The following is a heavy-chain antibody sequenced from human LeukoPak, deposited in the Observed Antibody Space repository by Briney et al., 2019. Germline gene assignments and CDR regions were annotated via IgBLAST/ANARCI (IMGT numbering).Heavy chain of an antibody. CDR2: ISGSGGNT. CDR3: ARGRNSLYDFDY. J-gene: IGHJ4*02. Sequence: PGGSLRLSCAASGFTFDSYAMTWVRQAPGKGLEWVSTISGSGGNTDYADSVKGRLTISRDNSRNTLYLQMNRLRVDDTAVYYCARGRNSLYDFDYWGQGTLVTVSS. D-gene: IGHD5/OR15-5a*01. CDR1: GFTFDSYA. V-gene: IGHV3-23*01.